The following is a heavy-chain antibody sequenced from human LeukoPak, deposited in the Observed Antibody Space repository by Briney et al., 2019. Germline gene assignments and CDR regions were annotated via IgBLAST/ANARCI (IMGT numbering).Heavy chain of an antibody. Sequence: ASVKVSCKASGYTFTSYGISWVRQAPGQGLEWMGIINPSGGSTSYAQKFQGRVTMTRDMSTSTVYMELSSLRSEDTAVYYCARSPSVIDPRDYWGQGTLVTVSS. CDR3: ARSPSVIDPRDY. CDR2: INPSGGST. D-gene: IGHD3-16*02. CDR1: GYTFTSYG. J-gene: IGHJ4*02. V-gene: IGHV1-46*01.